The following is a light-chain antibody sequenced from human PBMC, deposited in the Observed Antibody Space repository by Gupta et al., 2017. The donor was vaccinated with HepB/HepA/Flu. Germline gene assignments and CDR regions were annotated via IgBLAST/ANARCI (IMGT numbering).Light chain of an antibody. J-gene: IGLJ2*01. V-gene: IGLV1-51*01. CDR3: GTWANTLRAVV. CDR2: DDG. CDR1: SFNIGKNY. Sequence: QSALTQPPSVSAAPGQKVTISSSGTSFNIGKNYVSWYQQLPGKAPKLLIYDDGKRPSGIPDRFSASKSGTSATLTITGLQAGDEADYYCGTWANTLRAVVFGGGTTVTVL.